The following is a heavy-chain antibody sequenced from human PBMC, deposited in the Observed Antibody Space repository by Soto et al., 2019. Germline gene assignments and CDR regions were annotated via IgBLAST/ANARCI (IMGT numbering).Heavy chain of an antibody. CDR3: AADHCSGGSCYYYYYGMDV. CDR1: GFTFTSSA. V-gene: IGHV1-58*01. J-gene: IGHJ6*02. D-gene: IGHD2-15*01. Sequence: SVKVSCKASGFTFTSSAVQWVRQARGQRLEWIGWIVVGSGNTNYAQKFQERVTITRDMSTSTAYMELSSLRSEDTAVYYCAADHCSGGSCYYYYYGMDVWGQGTTVTVSS. CDR2: IVVGSGNT.